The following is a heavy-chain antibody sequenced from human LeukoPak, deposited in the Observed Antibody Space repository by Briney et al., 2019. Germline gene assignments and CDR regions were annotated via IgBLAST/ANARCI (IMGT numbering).Heavy chain of an antibody. CDR2: IYSGGST. J-gene: IGHJ4*02. D-gene: IGHD4-17*01. Sequence: PGGSVRLSCVASGFTVSTSYMSWLRQAPGKGLEWVSVIYSGGSTYYADSVKGRFTISRHNSRNTLYLQMNSLRAEDTAVYYCASGDYGDYGWDFDYWGQGTLVTVSS. V-gene: IGHV3-53*04. CDR3: ASGDYGDYGWDFDY. CDR1: GFTVSTSY.